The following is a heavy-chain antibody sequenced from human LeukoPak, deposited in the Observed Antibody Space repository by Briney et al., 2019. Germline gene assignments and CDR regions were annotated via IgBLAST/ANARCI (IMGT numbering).Heavy chain of an antibody. V-gene: IGHV4-4*07. Sequence: PSETLSLTCTVSGGSISSYYWSWIRQPAGKGLEWIGRIYTSGSTNYNPSLKSRVTMSVDTSKNQFSLKLSSVTAADTAMYYCAGSGYLEGFDYWGQGTLVTVSS. CDR2: IYTSGST. J-gene: IGHJ4*02. D-gene: IGHD5-18*01. CDR3: AGSGYLEGFDY. CDR1: GGSISSYY.